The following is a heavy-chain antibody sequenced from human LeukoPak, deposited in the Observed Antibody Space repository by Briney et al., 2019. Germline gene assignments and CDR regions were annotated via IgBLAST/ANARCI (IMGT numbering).Heavy chain of an antibody. J-gene: IGHJ4*02. V-gene: IGHV1-24*01. CDR1: GYTLTELS. CDR2: FDPEDGET. Sequence: GASVKVSCKVSGYTLTELSMHWVRQAPGKGLEWMGGFDPEDGETIYAQKFQGRVTMTEDTSTDTAYMELSSLRSEDMAVYYCATSDILTGYTVDYWGQGTLVTVSS. D-gene: IGHD3-9*01. CDR3: ATSDILTGYTVDY.